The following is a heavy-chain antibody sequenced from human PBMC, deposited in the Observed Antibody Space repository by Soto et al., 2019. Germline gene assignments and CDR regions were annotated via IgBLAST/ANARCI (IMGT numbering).Heavy chain of an antibody. CDR1: GFTFSSYW. CDR3: ARDSGLGYCISTSCHNWFDP. D-gene: IGHD2-2*01. Sequence: GGSLRLSCAASGFTFSSYWMHWVRQAPGKGLVCVSRMNSDGSGTDYADSVKGRFTISRDNSKNTLYLQMNSLRAEDTAVYYCARDSGLGYCISTSCHNWFDPWGQGTLLTVSS. V-gene: IGHV3-74*01. J-gene: IGHJ5*02. CDR2: MNSDGSGT.